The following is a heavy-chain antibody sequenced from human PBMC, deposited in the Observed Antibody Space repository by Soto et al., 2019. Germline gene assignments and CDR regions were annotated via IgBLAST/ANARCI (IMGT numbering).Heavy chain of an antibody. CDR3: ARFGGDVDYVCGTHRALDY. D-gene: IGHD3-16*01. J-gene: IGHJ4*02. CDR1: GFTFSNHG. V-gene: IGHV1-18*01. CDR2: ISGYNGHT. Sequence: QVQVVQSGPEVKKPGASVKVSCKVSGFTFSNHGLSWVRQAPGQGLEWMGWISGYNGHTNYAQKFQGRVTVPTDTSTTTGTRAVYMELRSLTSDDTALYDCARFGGDVDYVCGTHRALDYWGQGTLVTVSS.